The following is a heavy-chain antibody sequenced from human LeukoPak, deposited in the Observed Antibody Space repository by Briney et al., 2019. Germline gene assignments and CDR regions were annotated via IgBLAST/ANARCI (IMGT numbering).Heavy chain of an antibody. CDR2: IIPIFGTA. Sequence: ASVKVSCKASGGTFSSYAISWVRQAPGQGLEWMGGIIPIFGTANYAQEFQGRVTITADESTSTAYMELSSLRSEDTAVYYCARPYSSSSYYYGMDVWGQGTTVTVSS. J-gene: IGHJ6*02. CDR3: ARPYSSSSYYYGMDV. CDR1: GGTFSSYA. V-gene: IGHV1-69*13. D-gene: IGHD6-6*01.